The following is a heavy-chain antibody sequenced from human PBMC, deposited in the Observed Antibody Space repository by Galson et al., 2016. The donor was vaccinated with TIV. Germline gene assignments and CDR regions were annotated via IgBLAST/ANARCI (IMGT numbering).Heavy chain of an antibody. CDR2: ISSSNNYI. J-gene: IGHJ4*02. Sequence: SLRLSCAASGFTFSSFGMNWVRQAPGKGLEWVSSISSSNNYIYYADSVKGRFTISRDNAKNSLYLQMNSLRAEDTAMYYCARGLQLRPYWGQGTLVTVSS. CDR1: GFTFSSFG. D-gene: IGHD6-13*01. CDR3: ARGLQLRPY. V-gene: IGHV3-21*01.